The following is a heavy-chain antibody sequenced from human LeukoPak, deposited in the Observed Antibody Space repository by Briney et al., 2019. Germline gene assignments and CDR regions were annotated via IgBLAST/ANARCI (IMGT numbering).Heavy chain of an antibody. J-gene: IGHJ6*02. V-gene: IGHV1-46*01. CDR3: ARDGYSSSSLPYYYYGMDV. D-gene: IGHD6-6*01. Sequence: ASVKVSCKASGHTFTSYYMHWVRQAPGQGLEWMGIINPSGGSTSYAQKFQGRVTMTRDTSTSTVYMELSSLRSEDTAVYYCARDGYSSSSLPYYYYGMDVWGQGTTVTVSS. CDR2: INPSGGST. CDR1: GHTFTSYY.